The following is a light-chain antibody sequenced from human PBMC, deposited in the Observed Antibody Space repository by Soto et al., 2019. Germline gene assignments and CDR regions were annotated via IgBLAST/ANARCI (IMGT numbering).Light chain of an antibody. CDR1: QSISSY. V-gene: IGKV1-39*01. CDR2: AAS. CDR3: QQSFSIPIT. J-gene: IGKJ5*01. Sequence: TPSPATLSVSPGEKVTLSCRASQSISSYVNWYQQTPGKAPKLLTYAASSLQSGVPSRFSGSGAGTDFTLTSSSLQTEDFATYYCQQSFSIPITFGQGTRLEIK.